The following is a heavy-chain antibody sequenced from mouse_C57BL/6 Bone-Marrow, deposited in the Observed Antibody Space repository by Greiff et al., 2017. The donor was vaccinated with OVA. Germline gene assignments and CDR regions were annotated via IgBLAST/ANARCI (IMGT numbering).Heavy chain of an antibody. D-gene: IGHD1-1*01. CDR3: ARDFLYYYGSSYRFAY. Sequence: VQLQQSGAELARPGASVKLSCTASGYTFTSYGISWVKQRTGQGLEWIGEIYPRSGNTYYNEKFKGKATLTADKSSSTAYMELRSLTSEDSAVYFCARDFLYYYGSSYRFAYWGQGTLVTVSA. CDR2: IYPRSGNT. V-gene: IGHV1-81*01. J-gene: IGHJ3*01. CDR1: GYTFTSYG.